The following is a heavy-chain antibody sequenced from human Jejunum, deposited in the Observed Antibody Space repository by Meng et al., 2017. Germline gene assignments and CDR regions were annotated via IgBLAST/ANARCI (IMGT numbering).Heavy chain of an antibody. V-gene: IGHV1-18*01. CDR1: GYMFSSYG. CDR3: ARDIYGDYVFDY. D-gene: IGHD4-17*01. CDR2: ISGNNDNA. Sequence: ASVKVSCKASGYMFSSYGISWVRQAPGQGLEWMGWISGNNDNANYVQKFQGRVTMTTDTSANTAYMELRSLRSDDTAMYYCARDIYGDYVFDYWGQGTLVTVSS. J-gene: IGHJ4*02.